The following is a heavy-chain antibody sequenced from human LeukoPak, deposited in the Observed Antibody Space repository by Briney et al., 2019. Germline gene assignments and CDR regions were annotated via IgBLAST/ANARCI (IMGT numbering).Heavy chain of an antibody. CDR3: ARHYKSSHYYMDV. CDR2: IYHSGST. D-gene: IGHD1-1*01. CDR1: GYSISSGYY. Sequence: PSETLSLTCAVSGYSISSGYYWGWIRQPPGKGLEWIGSIYHSGSTYYNPSLKSRVTISVDTSKNQFSLKLSSVTAADTAVYYCARHYKSSHYYMDVWGKGTTVTVSS. V-gene: IGHV4-38-2*01. J-gene: IGHJ6*03.